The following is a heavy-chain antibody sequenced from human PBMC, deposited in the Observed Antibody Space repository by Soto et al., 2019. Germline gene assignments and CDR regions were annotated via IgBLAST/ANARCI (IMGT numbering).Heavy chain of an antibody. J-gene: IGHJ4*02. D-gene: IGHD3-22*01. CDR2: INSSSNYI. CDR3: ARELNYYDSSGYHSTEGAH. CDR1: GFTFTSYT. Sequence: GGSLRLSCAASGFTFTSYTMNWVRQAPGKGLEWVSSINSSSNYIYYADSVKGRFTISRDNAKNSLYLQINSLRAEDTAVYYCARELNYYDSSGYHSTEGAHWGQGTLVTVSS. V-gene: IGHV3-21*01.